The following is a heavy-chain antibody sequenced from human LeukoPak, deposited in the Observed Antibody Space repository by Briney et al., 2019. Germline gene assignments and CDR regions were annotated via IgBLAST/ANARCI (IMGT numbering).Heavy chain of an antibody. CDR1: GFTVTSNY. D-gene: IGHD3-10*01. CDR3: ARAPYGSGSFYDY. J-gene: IGHJ4*02. Sequence: GGSLRLSCAASGFTVTSNYMSWVRQAPGKGLGWVSVIYSGGSTYYADSVKGRFTISRDNSKNTLYLQMNSLRAEDTAVYYCARAPYGSGSFYDYWGQGPLVTVSS. CDR2: IYSGGST. V-gene: IGHV3-66*01.